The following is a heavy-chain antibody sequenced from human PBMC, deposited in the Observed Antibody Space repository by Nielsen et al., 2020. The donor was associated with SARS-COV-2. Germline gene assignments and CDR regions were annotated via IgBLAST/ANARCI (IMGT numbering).Heavy chain of an antibody. CDR3: ARDLGIDSSGYYHDY. V-gene: IGHV3-33*01. J-gene: IGHJ4*02. CDR2: IWYDGSNK. Sequence: GGSLRLSCAASGFTFSSYGMHWVRQAPGKGLEWVAVIWYDGSNKYYADSVKGRFTISRDNSKNTLYLQMNSLRAEDTAVYYCARDLGIDSSGYYHDYWGQGTLVTVSS. CDR1: GFTFSSYG. D-gene: IGHD3-22*01.